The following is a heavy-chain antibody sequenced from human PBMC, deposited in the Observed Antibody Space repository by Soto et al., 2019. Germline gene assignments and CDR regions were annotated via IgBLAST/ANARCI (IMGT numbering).Heavy chain of an antibody. J-gene: IGHJ4*01. CDR2: ISGDNGNA. V-gene: IGHV1-18*01. D-gene: IGHD4-17*01. CDR1: GYPFGDDG. Sequence: QVQLMQSGPEVKKPGASVKVSCKASGYPFGDDGISWVRKAPGQGLEWVGWISGDNGNANYAQNLQDRVIMTIETSTNTAYMELRKLKSDDTAVYFCAREGAYGDSDYWGHGTLGTVSS. CDR3: AREGAYGDSDY.